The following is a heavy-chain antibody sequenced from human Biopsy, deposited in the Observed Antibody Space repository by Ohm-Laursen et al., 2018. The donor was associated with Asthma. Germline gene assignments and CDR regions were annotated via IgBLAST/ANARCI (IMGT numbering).Heavy chain of an antibody. CDR2: ISYDGSNK. CDR1: GFTFSRYG. CDR3: ASYEVVTSILPLDV. V-gene: IGHV3-30*03. J-gene: IGHJ6*02. D-gene: IGHD2-21*02. Sequence: SLRLSCAAFGFTFSRYGMHWVRQTPGKGLEWVAVISYDGSNKYYGDPVQGRFTISRDNSKNTLYLQMNSLRAEDTAVYYCASYEVVTSILPLDVWGQGTTVTVSS.